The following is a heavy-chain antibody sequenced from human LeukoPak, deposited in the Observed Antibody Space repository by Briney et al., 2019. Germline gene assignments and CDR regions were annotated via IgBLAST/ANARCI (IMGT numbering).Heavy chain of an antibody. CDR3: AKQWLRLEYYFDY. CDR1: GFTFSAYA. J-gene: IGHJ4*02. CDR2: IGSDNKP. V-gene: IGHV3-23*05. Sequence: PGGSLRLSCEASGFTFSAYAMTWVRQAPGQGLEWVSSIGSDNKPHYSESVKGRFTISRDNSKNTLYLQMNSLRAEDTAVYYCAKQWLRLEYYFDYWGQGTLVTVSS. D-gene: IGHD5-12*01.